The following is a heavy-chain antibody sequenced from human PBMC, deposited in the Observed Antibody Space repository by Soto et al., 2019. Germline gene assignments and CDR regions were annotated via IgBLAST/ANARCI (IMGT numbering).Heavy chain of an antibody. V-gene: IGHV3-11*01. CDR3: ARVTHYFDY. D-gene: IGHD2-15*01. J-gene: IGHJ4*02. Sequence: GGSLRLSCAASGFSFSDYYMSWIRQAPGKGLEWVSYISSSGNIIHYADSVKGRFTISRDNAKNSLFLQMNSLRVEDTAVYYCARVTHYFDYWGQGTLVTVSS. CDR1: GFSFSDYY. CDR2: ISSSGNII.